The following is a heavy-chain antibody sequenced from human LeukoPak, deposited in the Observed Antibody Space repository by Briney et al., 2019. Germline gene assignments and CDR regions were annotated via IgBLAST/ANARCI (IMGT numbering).Heavy chain of an antibody. CDR2: IYYSGST. V-gene: IGHV4-39*01. CDR1: GGYISSNNHY. Sequence: SETLSLTCSVSGGYISSNNHYWGWIRQPPGKGLEWIGSIYYSGSTYYNPSLKSRVTISVDTSKNQFSLKLSSVTAADTAVYYCARNGPVWFGDRRFDYWGQGTLVTVSS. CDR3: ARNGPVWFGDRRFDY. D-gene: IGHD3-10*01. J-gene: IGHJ4*02.